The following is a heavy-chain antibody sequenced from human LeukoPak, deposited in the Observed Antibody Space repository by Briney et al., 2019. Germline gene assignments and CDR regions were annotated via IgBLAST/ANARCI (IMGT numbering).Heavy chain of an antibody. CDR3: ARAYYYDSSGYYSAAFDI. CDR2: IYYSGST. Sequence: ASQTLSLTCTVSGGSISSGGYYWSWIRQHPGEGLEWIGYIYYSGSTYCNPSLKSRVTISVDTSKNQFSLKLSSVTAADTAVYYCARAYYYDSSGYYSAAFDIWGQGTMVTVSS. V-gene: IGHV4-31*03. CDR1: GGSISSGGYY. D-gene: IGHD3-22*01. J-gene: IGHJ3*02.